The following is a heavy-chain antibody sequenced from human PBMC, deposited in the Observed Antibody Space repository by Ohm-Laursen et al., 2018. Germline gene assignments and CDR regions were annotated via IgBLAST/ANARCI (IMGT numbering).Heavy chain of an antibody. CDR1: GGSISSYY. Sequence: GTLSLTCTVSGGSISSYYWSWIRQPPGQGLEYIGFIYSGGNTNYNPSLKNRVTMSVDTSKNQFSLKLNSVTAADTAVYYCARGRRTTGWPYFDNWGPGTLVIVSP. V-gene: IGHV4-59*01. J-gene: IGHJ4*02. CDR2: IYSGGNT. CDR3: ARGRRTTGWPYFDN. D-gene: IGHD1-1*01.